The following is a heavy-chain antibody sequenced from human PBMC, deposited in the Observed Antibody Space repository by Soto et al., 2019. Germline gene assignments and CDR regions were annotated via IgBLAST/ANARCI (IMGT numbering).Heavy chain of an antibody. Sequence: SETLSLTCAVYGGSFSGYYWSWIRQPPGKGLEWIGEINHSGSTNYNPSLKSRVTISVDTSKNQFSLKLSSVTAADTAVYYCARGYDSSGYSCRYFDYWGQGTLVTVSS. D-gene: IGHD3-22*01. CDR1: GGSFSGYY. J-gene: IGHJ4*02. CDR2: INHSGST. V-gene: IGHV4-34*01. CDR3: ARGYDSSGYSCRYFDY.